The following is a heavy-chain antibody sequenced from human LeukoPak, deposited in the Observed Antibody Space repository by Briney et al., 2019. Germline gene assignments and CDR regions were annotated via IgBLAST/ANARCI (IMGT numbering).Heavy chain of an antibody. CDR1: GYTFTSYD. J-gene: IGHJ4*02. Sequence: ASVKVSCKASGYTFTSYDINWVRQAPGQGLEWMGRINPNSGNTGYAPKFQGRVTLTRDTSISTTYMELNSLRSDDTAVYYCARPAASGWYNFDYWGQGTLVTVSS. V-gene: IGHV1-8*03. D-gene: IGHD6-19*01. CDR3: ARPAASGWYNFDY. CDR2: INPNSGNT.